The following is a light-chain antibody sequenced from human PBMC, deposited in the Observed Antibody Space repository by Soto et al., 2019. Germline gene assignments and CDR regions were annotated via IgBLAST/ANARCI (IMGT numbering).Light chain of an antibody. CDR2: DAS. CDR3: QRYGTSFS. CDR1: QSVYNNY. V-gene: IGKV3-20*01. Sequence: EIVLTQSPGTLSLSPGDRATLSCRASQSVYNNYLAWYQQKPGQAPRLLIYDASARFTRIPDRFSGSGSGTEFTLTISRLEPEDFAVYYCQRYGTSFSFGGETKVEIK. J-gene: IGKJ4*01.